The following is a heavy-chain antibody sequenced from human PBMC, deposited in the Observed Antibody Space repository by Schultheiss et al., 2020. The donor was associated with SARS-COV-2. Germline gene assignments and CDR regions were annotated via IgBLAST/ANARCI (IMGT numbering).Heavy chain of an antibody. D-gene: IGHD3-10*01. CDR3: ARGHFRYFGELLSYFDY. Sequence: SGPTLVKPTQTLTLTCTFSGFSLSTSGMCVSWIRQPPGKGLEWIGEINHSGSTNYNPSLKSRVTISVDTSKNQFSLKLSSVTAADTAVYYCARGHFRYFGELLSYFDYWGQGTLVTVSS. CDR2: INHSGST. V-gene: IGHV4-39*07. CDR1: GFSLSTSGM. J-gene: IGHJ4*02.